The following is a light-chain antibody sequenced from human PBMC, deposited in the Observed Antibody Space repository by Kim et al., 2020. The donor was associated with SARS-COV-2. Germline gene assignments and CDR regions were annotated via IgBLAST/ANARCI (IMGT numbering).Light chain of an antibody. CDR3: TSYTSSITWV. CDR2: GVS. J-gene: IGLJ3*02. V-gene: IGLV2-14*04. CDR1: KGAVVGNNY. Sequence: QYITRSCTGTKGAVVGNNYVSWNQQPPGKAPKLMVYGVSKRPSGVSNRFSGSKSGNTASLTISGLQAEDEADYYCTSYTSSITWVFGGGTQLTVL.